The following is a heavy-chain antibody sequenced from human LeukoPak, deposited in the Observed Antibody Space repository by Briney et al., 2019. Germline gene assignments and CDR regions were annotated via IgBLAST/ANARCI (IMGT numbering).Heavy chain of an antibody. CDR2: IHSDGSTI. CDR3: ARLLSPGWFDP. V-gene: IGHV3-74*01. Sequence: GGSLRLSCAASGFTFSSYWMHWVRQVPGKGLVWVSLIHSDGSTIYYADSVKGRFTISRDNAKNSLYLQMNSLRAEDTAVYYCARLLSPGWFDPWGQGTLVTVSS. J-gene: IGHJ5*02. CDR1: GFTFSSYW. D-gene: IGHD2/OR15-2a*01.